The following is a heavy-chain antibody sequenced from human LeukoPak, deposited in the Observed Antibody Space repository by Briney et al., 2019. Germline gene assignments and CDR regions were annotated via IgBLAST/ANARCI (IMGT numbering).Heavy chain of an antibody. V-gene: IGHV3-48*03. CDR1: GFTFSSYE. CDR2: ISDTGSTI. D-gene: IGHD3-10*01. Sequence: GGSLRLSCAASGFTFSSYELNWVRQAPGKGLEWVSYISDTGSTIYYADSVEGRFTISRDNAKNSLYLQMNSLRAEDTAVYYCARGRRGSGSYSYYYYMDVWGKGTTVTISS. J-gene: IGHJ6*03. CDR3: ARGRRGSGSYSYYYYMDV.